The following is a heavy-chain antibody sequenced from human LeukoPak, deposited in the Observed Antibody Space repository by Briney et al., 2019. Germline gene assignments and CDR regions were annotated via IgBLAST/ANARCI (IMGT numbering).Heavy chain of an antibody. CDR2: IKQDGSEK. J-gene: IGHJ4*02. CDR1: GFTFSSYW. V-gene: IGHV3-7*01. Sequence: GGSLRLSCAASGFTFSSYWMSWDRQAPGKGLECVANIKQDGSEKYYVDSVRGRFTLSRDNAKNSLYLQMNSLRVEDTAVYYCATSAAGAIESWGQGTLVTVSS. CDR3: ATSAAGAIES. D-gene: IGHD1-26*01.